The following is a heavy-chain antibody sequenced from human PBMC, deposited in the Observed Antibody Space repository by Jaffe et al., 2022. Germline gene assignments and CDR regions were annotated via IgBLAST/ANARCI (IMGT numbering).Heavy chain of an antibody. J-gene: IGHJ5*02. CDR1: GGSISSYY. CDR2: IYYSGST. CDR3: ARDLRVAAAILGGWFDP. V-gene: IGHV4-59*01. Sequence: QVQLQESGPGLVKPSETLSLTCTVSGGSISSYYWSWIRQPPGKGLEWIGYIYYSGSTNYNPSLKSRVTISVDTSKNQFSLKLSSVTAADTAVYYCARDLRVAAAILGGWFDPWGQGTLVTVSS. D-gene: IGHD2-15*01.